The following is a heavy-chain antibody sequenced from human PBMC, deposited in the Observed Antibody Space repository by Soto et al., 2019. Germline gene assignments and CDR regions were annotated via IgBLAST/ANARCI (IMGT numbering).Heavy chain of an antibody. J-gene: IGHJ6*02. CDR2: IYPGDSDT. Sequence: GESLKISCKGFGYTFTNYWIGWVRQMPGKGPEWMGIIYPGDSDTKYDPSFQGQVTISADKSITTTYLQWSSLKASDTAIYYCAASIFYYGMDVWGQGTTVTVSS. V-gene: IGHV5-51*01. CDR1: GYTFTNYW. CDR3: AASIFYYGMDV.